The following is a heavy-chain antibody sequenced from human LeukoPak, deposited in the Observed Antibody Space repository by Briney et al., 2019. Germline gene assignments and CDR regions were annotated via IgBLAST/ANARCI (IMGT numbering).Heavy chain of an antibody. J-gene: IGHJ4*02. D-gene: IGHD4-11*01. CDR3: ARQFNYDRPFDY. CDR2: IRSSGITI. Sequence: GGSLRLSCAASGFPFSSYEMNWVRQAPGKGLEWISVIRSSGITIYYADSVKGRFTISGDNTRNSLNLQMNSLRAEDTAIYYCARQFNYDRPFDYWGQGTLVTVSS. CDR1: GFPFSSYE. V-gene: IGHV3-48*03.